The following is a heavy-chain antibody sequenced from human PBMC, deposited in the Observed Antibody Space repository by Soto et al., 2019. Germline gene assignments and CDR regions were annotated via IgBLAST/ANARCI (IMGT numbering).Heavy chain of an antibody. V-gene: IGHV3-30-3*01. D-gene: IGHD6-13*01. CDR3: ARGYNSSWGHGAFDI. CDR1: GFTFSSYA. Sequence: PGGSLRLSCAASGFTFSSYAMHWVRRAPGKGLEWVAVISYDGSNKYYADSVKGRFTISRDNSKNTLYLQMNSLRAEDTAVYYCARGYNSSWGHGAFDIWGQGTMVTVSS. CDR2: ISYDGSNK. J-gene: IGHJ3*02.